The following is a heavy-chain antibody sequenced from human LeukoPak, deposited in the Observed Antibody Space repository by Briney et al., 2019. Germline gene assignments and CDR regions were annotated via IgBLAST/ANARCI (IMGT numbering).Heavy chain of an antibody. D-gene: IGHD3-10*01. V-gene: IGHV3-30*18. CDR3: AKGSGGSGSFYNHFDC. Sequence: PVGCLRLSPAPSLLSLNSCVIHSVPQAPGKGLKWVAVISCNGSNKYYANSVKGRFTISRDNSKNTLSLQMNSLRTEDTAVFYCAKGSGGSGSFYNHFDCWGQGTLVTVSS. J-gene: IGHJ4*02. CDR2: ISCNGSNK. CDR1: LLSLNSCV.